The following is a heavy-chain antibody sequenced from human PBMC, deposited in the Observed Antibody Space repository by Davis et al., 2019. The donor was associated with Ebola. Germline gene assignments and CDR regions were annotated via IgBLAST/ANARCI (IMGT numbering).Heavy chain of an antibody. D-gene: IGHD2-15*01. Sequence: GESLKISCAASGFNFNTAWMSWVRQAPGKGLEWVGRIKSNNDGGTADYAEPVKGRFTISRDDSKNTLYLQMNSLRAEDTALYYCARSFHSGGIRTGFWDYWGQGTLVTVSS. CDR3: ARSFHSGGIRTGFWDY. J-gene: IGHJ4*02. V-gene: IGHV3-15*01. CDR1: GFNFNTAW. CDR2: IKSNNDGGTA.